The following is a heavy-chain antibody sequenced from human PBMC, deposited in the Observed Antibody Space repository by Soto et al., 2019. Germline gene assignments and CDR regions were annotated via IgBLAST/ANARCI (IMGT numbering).Heavy chain of an antibody. Sequence: QVQLVESGGGVVQPGRSLRLSCAASGFTFSRYGMNWVRQAPGKGLEWVAGIGYDGSSQYYADSVKGRLTIFRDNSKNTRSVQMNNLRFDDPAVYYWARDRVSHSGHGDDVYIWVQGTMVTVSS. CDR2: IGYDGSSQ. J-gene: IGHJ3*02. V-gene: IGHV3-33*01. CDR3: ARDRVSHSGHGDDVYI. D-gene: IGHD5-12*01. CDR1: GFTFSRYG.